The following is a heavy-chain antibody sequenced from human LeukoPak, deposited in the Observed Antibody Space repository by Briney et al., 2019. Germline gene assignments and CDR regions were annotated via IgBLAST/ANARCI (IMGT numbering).Heavy chain of an antibody. CDR3: ARELRGYYYGSGNAFDI. J-gene: IGHJ3*02. CDR1: GGSISSYY. CDR2: IYYSGST. D-gene: IGHD3-10*01. V-gene: IGHV4-59*01. Sequence: PSETLSLTCTVSGGSISSYYWSWIRQPPGKGLEWIGYIYYSGSTNYNPSLKSRVTISVDTSKNQFSLKLSSVTAADTAVYYCARELRGYYYGSGNAFDIWGQGTMVTVSS.